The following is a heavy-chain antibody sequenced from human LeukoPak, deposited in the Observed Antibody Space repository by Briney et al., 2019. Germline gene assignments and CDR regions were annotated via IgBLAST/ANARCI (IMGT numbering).Heavy chain of an antibody. Sequence: PSETLSLTCTVSGGSISTYYWSWIRQPPGKGLEWIGYIYYSGNTNDNPSLRSRVTMSVDTTKNQFSLKLSSVTAADTAVYYCARFGDGAFDIWGQGTMVTV. CDR3: ARFGDGAFDI. CDR1: GGSISTYY. D-gene: IGHD3-16*01. CDR2: IYYSGNT. J-gene: IGHJ3*02. V-gene: IGHV4-59*01.